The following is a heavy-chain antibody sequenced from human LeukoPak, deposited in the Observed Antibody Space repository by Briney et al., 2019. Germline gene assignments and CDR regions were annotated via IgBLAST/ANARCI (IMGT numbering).Heavy chain of an antibody. D-gene: IGHD6-13*01. CDR3: ARTSSSSWYFDY. V-gene: IGHV1-69*13. CDR2: IIPIFGTA. CDR1: GGTFSSYA. J-gene: IGHJ4*02. Sequence: SVKVSCKASGGTFSSYAISWVRQALGQGLEWMGGIIPIFGTANYAQKFQGRVTITADESTSTAYMELSSLRSEDTAVYYCARTSSSSWYFDYWGQGTLVTVSS.